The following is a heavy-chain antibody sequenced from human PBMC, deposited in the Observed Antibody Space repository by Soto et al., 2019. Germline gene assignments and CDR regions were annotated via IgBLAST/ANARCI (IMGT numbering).Heavy chain of an antibody. Sequence: ASVKVSCKASGYTFPRYGINWVRQAPGRGRGWMGWINPGNGNTKYSQQFQGRVIIDRDTSASTAYRELSSLRSEDTAVDYCARGGYFDSTNYLAYWGLGTLVTVSS. V-gene: IGHV1-3*01. CDR1: GYTFPRYG. J-gene: IGHJ4*02. CDR2: INPGNGNT. CDR3: ARGGYFDSTNYLAY. D-gene: IGHD3-22*01.